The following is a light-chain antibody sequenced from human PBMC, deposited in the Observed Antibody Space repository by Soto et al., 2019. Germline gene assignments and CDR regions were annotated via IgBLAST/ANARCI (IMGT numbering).Light chain of an antibody. CDR2: ATS. CDR3: QQYGDWPLT. J-gene: IGKJ4*01. Sequence: EIVVTQSTATLSVSPGERATLSCRASQSVGNNFAWYQQKPGQAPRLLIFATSTRATGVPARFSGSGSGTEFTLTISSLQSEDFAVYCCQQYGDWPLTFGGGAKVEIE. V-gene: IGKV3-15*01. CDR1: QSVGNN.